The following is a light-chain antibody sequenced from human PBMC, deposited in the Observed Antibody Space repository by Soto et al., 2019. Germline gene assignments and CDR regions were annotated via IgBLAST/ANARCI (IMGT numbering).Light chain of an antibody. Sequence: DVQMTQSPSTLSASVGDRVTITCRASQSIDIWLAWYQQKPGKAPNLLIYKASTLETGVPSRFNGSGSGTEFTLTISSLQPDDFATYYCQQYNTCSTFGQGTKVEMK. CDR3: QQYNTCST. CDR2: KAS. CDR1: QSIDIW. J-gene: IGKJ1*01. V-gene: IGKV1-5*03.